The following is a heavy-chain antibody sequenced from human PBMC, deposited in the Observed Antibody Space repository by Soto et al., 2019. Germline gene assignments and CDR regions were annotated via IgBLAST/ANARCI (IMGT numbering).Heavy chain of an antibody. CDR3: TSDTARVYYGMDV. Sequence: EVQLVESGGGLVQPGGSLKLSCAASGFTFSGSAMHWVRQASWKGLEWVGRIRSKANSYATAYAASVKGRFTISRDDSKNTAYLQMNSLKTEDTAVYYCTSDTARVYYGMDVWGQGTTVTVSS. V-gene: IGHV3-73*02. CDR2: IRSKANSYAT. D-gene: IGHD5-18*01. CDR1: GFTFSGSA. J-gene: IGHJ6*02.